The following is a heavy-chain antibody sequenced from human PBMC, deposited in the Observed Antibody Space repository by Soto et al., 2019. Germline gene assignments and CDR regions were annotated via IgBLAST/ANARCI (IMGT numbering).Heavy chain of an antibody. CDR2: ISSSSSTI. V-gene: IGHV3-48*01. CDR3: AKDRVIAAASLWFDP. J-gene: IGHJ5*02. D-gene: IGHD6-13*01. CDR1: GLSFSGYS. Sequence: PGGSLRLSCATAGLSFSGYSMNWVRQAPGKGLEWVSYISSSSSTIYYADSVKGRFTISRDNAKNSLYLQMNSLRAEDTAVYYCAKDRVIAAASLWFDPWGQGTLVTVSS.